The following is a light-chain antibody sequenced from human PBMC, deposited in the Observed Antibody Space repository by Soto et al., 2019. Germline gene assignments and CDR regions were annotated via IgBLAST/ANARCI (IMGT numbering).Light chain of an antibody. Sequence: EIVLTQSPGTLSLSLGERATLSCRASQSVSNNYLAWYQQKPGQAPRLLIYGASNRATGIPDRFSGSGSGTDFTLTISRLEPEDIAVYYCQQYGSSGTFGQGTKVEIK. CDR2: GAS. CDR3: QQYGSSGT. J-gene: IGKJ1*01. V-gene: IGKV3-20*01. CDR1: QSVSNNY.